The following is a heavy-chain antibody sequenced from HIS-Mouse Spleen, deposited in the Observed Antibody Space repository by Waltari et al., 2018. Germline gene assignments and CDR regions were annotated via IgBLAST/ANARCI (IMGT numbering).Heavy chain of an antibody. Sequence: EVQLLESGGGLVQPGGSLRLSCAASGFTFSSYAMSWVRQVPGTGLAWVSAIGGSGGSTYYADSVKGRFTISRDNSKNTLYLQMNSLRAEDTAVYYCAKDSRIVGATRGDYFDYWGQGTLVTVSS. D-gene: IGHD1-26*01. J-gene: IGHJ4*02. V-gene: IGHV3-23*01. CDR3: AKDSRIVGATRGDYFDY. CDR2: IGGSGGST. CDR1: GFTFSSYA.